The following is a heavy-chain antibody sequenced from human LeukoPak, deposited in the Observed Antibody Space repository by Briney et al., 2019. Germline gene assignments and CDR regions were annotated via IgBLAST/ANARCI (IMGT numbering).Heavy chain of an antibody. J-gene: IGHJ4*02. D-gene: IGHD6-19*01. Sequence: GRSLRLSCAASGLTFDDYAMHWVRQAPGKGLEWVAGISRNSGDMDYADFVKGRFTISRDNAKKSLYLQMNSLRAEDTAFYFCVVGVTVTGTRGYFDYWGQGTLVTVSS. V-gene: IGHV3-9*01. CDR2: ISRNSGDM. CDR1: GLTFDDYA. CDR3: VVGVTVTGTRGYFDY.